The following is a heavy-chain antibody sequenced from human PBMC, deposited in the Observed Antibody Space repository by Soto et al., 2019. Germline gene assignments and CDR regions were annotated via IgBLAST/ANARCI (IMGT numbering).Heavy chain of an antibody. CDR2: ISYDGSNK. Sequence: GGSLRRSCAASGFTFSSYAMHWVRQAPCKGLEWLAVISYDGSNKYYADSVKGRFTISRDNSENTLYLQMNSLRAEDTAVYYCERDRDTAMVGNFDRWGNGTLVTVSS. CDR3: ERDRDTAMVGNFDR. J-gene: IGHJ4*01. D-gene: IGHD5-18*01. V-gene: IGHV3-30-3*01. CDR1: GFTFSSYA.